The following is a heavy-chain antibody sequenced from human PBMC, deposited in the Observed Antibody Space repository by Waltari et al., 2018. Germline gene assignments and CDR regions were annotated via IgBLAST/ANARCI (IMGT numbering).Heavy chain of an antibody. CDR3: AKSYDSSGYYYAPDY. Sequence: QVQLVQSGAEVKKPGASVKVSCKASGYTFTSYAMHWVRRAPGQRLEWMGWINAGNGNTKYSQKFQGRVTITRDTSASTAYMELSSLRSEDTAVYYCAKSYDSSGYYYAPDYWGQGTLVTVSS. CDR2: INAGNGNT. J-gene: IGHJ4*02. V-gene: IGHV1-3*01. CDR1: GYTFTSYA. D-gene: IGHD3-22*01.